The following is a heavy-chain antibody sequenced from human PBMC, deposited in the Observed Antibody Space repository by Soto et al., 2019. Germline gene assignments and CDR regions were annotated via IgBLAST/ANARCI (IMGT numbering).Heavy chain of an antibody. J-gene: IGHJ5*02. D-gene: IGHD5-12*01. CDR2: INHSGST. Sequence: SETLSLTCGVYGGSFSGYYWSWIRQPPGKGLERIEEINHSGSTNYNPSLKSRVTISVDTSKNQFSLKLSSVTAADTAVYYCAGPSGYSGYDFSPWGQGTLVTVSS. V-gene: IGHV4-34*01. CDR3: AGPSGYSGYDFSP. CDR1: GGSFSGYY.